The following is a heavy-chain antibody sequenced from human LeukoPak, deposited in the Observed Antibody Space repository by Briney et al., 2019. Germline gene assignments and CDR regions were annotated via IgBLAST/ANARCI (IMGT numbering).Heavy chain of an antibody. CDR1: GGSISSYY. Sequence: SETLSLTCTVSGGSISSYYWSWIRQPPGKGLEWIGYIYTSGSTNYNPSLKSRVTISVDTSKNQFSLKLSSVTAADTAVYYCARRVSYYYYYIDVWGKGTTVTVSS. J-gene: IGHJ6*03. CDR2: IYTSGST. D-gene: IGHD4-23*01. CDR3: ARRVSYYYYYIDV. V-gene: IGHV4-4*09.